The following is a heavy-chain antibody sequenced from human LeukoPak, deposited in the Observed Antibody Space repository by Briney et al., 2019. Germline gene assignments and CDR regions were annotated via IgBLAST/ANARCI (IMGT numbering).Heavy chain of an antibody. CDR1: GFTLSNYG. Sequence: PGGSLRLSCAASGFTLSNYGMHWVRQAPGKGLEWVTFMRYDGTSKYYVDSVKGRFTISRDNSKNTLYLQMNSLRPEDTAVYYCATDGYYYSSYYYMDVWGKGTTVTVSS. D-gene: IGHD3-22*01. V-gene: IGHV3-30*02. CDR3: ATDGYYYSSYYYMDV. CDR2: MRYDGTSK. J-gene: IGHJ6*03.